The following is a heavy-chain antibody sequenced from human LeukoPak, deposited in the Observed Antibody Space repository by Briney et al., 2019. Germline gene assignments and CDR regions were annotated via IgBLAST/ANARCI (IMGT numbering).Heavy chain of an antibody. V-gene: IGHV3-66*01. Sequence: GGSLRLSCAASGFTVSSNYMSWVRQAPRKGLEWVSVIYSGGSTYYADSVKGRFTISRDNSKNTLYLQMNSLRAEDTAVYYCARGPPPLKRYGSGSYYFDYWGQGTLVTVSS. D-gene: IGHD3-10*01. CDR3: ARGPPPLKRYGSGSYYFDY. CDR2: IYSGGST. CDR1: GFTVSSNY. J-gene: IGHJ4*02.